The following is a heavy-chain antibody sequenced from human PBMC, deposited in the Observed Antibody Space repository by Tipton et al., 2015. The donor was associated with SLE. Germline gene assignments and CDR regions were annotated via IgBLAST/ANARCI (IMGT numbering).Heavy chain of an antibody. CDR1: GGSISSYY. CDR2: IYYSGGT. J-gene: IGHJ6*03. CDR3: ARVPAFYYYYMDV. D-gene: IGHD2-2*01. Sequence: TLSLTCTVSGGSISSYYWSWIRQPPGKGLEWIGYIYYSGGTYYNPSLQSRLTMSVDTSRNQFSLKLNSVTAADTAVYYCARVPAFYYYYMDVWGKGTTVTVSS. V-gene: IGHV4-59*12.